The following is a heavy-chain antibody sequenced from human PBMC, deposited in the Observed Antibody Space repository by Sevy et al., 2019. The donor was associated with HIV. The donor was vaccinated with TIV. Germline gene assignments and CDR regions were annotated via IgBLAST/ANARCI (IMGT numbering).Heavy chain of an antibody. J-gene: IGHJ4*02. D-gene: IGHD5-18*01. V-gene: IGHV3-48*02. CDR3: ARGGFDTAMVNGVASDFDY. CDR1: GFTFSSYS. Sequence: GGSLRLSCAASGFTFSSYSMNWVRQAPGKGLEWVSYISSSSSTIYYAHSVKGRFTISRDNAKNSLYLQMNSLRDEDTAVYYCARGGFDTAMVNGVASDFDYWGQGTLVTVSS. CDR2: ISSSSSTI.